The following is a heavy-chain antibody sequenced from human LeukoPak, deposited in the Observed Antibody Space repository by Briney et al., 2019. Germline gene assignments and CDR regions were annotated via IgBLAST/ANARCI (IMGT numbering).Heavy chain of an antibody. CDR3: ARVRAWTQGYSSSWYY. CDR2: ISYDGSNK. V-gene: IGHV3-30-3*01. D-gene: IGHD6-13*01. J-gene: IGHJ4*02. Sequence: GGSLRLSCAASGFTFSSYAMHWVRQAPGKGLEWVAVISYDGSNKYYADSVKGRFTISRDNSKNTLYLQMNGLRAEDTAVYYCARVRAWTQGYSSSWYYWGQGTLVTVSS. CDR1: GFTFSSYA.